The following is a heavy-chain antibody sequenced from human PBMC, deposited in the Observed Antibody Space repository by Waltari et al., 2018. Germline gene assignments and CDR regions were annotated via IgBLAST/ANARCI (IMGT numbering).Heavy chain of an antibody. CDR1: GSPLRPVW. D-gene: IGHD3-10*01. J-gene: IGHJ4*02. V-gene: IGHV3-74*01. Sequence: DVQLVESGGGLVQPGRPLSLTCTASGSPLRPVWLHGVRHGPGTGLMWVSRIDSDGSSTSYEDSVRGRFTISRDNAKNTLYLQMNSVRDEDTAVYYCGRARVQGVKYFDYWGRGTLVTVSS. CDR2: IDSDGSST. CDR3: GRARVQGVKYFDY.